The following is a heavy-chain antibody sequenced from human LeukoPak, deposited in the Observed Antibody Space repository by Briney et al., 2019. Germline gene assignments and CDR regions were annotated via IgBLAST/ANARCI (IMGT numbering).Heavy chain of an antibody. Sequence: PGGSLRLSCAASGFTVSSNYMSWVRQAPGKGLEWVSVIYSGGSTYYADSVKGRFTISRDNSKNTLYLQMNSLRAEDTAVYYCARDQRFGENYYYGMDVWGQGTTVTVSS. D-gene: IGHD3-10*01. V-gene: IGHV3-66*01. J-gene: IGHJ6*02. CDR2: IYSGGST. CDR1: GFTVSSNY. CDR3: ARDQRFGENYYYGMDV.